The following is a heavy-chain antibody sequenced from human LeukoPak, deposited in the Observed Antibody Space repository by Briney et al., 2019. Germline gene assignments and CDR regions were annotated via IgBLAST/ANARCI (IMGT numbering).Heavy chain of an antibody. Sequence: PSETLSLTCTVSGGSISSSSYYWGWIRQPPGTGLEWIGYIYHSGTTNYNPSLKSRVTMSVDTSKSQFSLSLSSVTAADTAVYYCARDPSRAAVTTPFDYWGQGTLVTVSS. CDR3: ARDPSRAAVTTPFDY. V-gene: IGHV4-61*01. J-gene: IGHJ4*02. D-gene: IGHD4-17*01. CDR1: GGSISSSSYY. CDR2: IYHSGTT.